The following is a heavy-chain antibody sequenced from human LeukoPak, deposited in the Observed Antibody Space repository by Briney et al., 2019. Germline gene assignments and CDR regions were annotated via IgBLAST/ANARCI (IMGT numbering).Heavy chain of an antibody. CDR3: ASNFNYYDSSGYYSPFDY. D-gene: IGHD3-22*01. Sequence: PGGSLRLSCAASGFTFSSYSMNWVRQAPGMGLEWVSSISSSSSYIYYADSVKGRFTISRDNAKNSLYLQMNSLRAEDAAVYYCASNFNYYDSSGYYSPFDYWGQGTLVTVSS. J-gene: IGHJ4*02. CDR2: ISSSSSYI. CDR1: GFTFSSYS. V-gene: IGHV3-21*01.